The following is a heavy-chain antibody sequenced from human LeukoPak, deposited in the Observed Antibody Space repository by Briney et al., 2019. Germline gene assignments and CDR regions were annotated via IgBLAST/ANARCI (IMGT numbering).Heavy chain of an antibody. J-gene: IGHJ4*02. CDR3: ARVLCSGVSCPSYFDY. CDR1: GYTFTGYY. CDR2: INPNSGGT. D-gene: IGHD2-15*01. Sequence: ASVNVSCKASGYTFTGYYMQWVRQAPGQGLEWMGWINPNSGGTNYAQKFQGRVTMTRDTSISTAYMELNRLRSDDTAVYYCARVLCSGVSCPSYFDYWGQGTLVTVSS. V-gene: IGHV1-2*02.